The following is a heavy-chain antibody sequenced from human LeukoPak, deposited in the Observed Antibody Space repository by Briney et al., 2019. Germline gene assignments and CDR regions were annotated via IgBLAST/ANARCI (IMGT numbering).Heavy chain of an antibody. CDR2: IYYNGKT. D-gene: IGHD3-22*01. J-gene: IGHJ4*02. CDR1: GGSVTYTNYY. V-gene: IGHV4-39*07. Sequence: PSETLSLTCTVSGGSVTYTNYYWGWIRQPPGKGLQWIGVIYYNGKTYYNPSLKSRVTMSVDTSKNQFSLKLSSVTAADTAIYYCARENPSGYYNRPIDYWGQGTLVTVSS. CDR3: ARENPSGYYNRPIDY.